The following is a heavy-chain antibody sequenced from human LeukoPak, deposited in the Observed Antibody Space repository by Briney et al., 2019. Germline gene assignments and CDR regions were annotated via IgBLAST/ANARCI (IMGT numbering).Heavy chain of an antibody. V-gene: IGHV4-34*01. CDR2: INHSGST. J-gene: IGHJ1*01. Sequence: PSETLSLTCAVSGGSFSDFYCSWFRQPPGKGLEWIGEINHSGSTDYNPSLKSRVTISVDTSKNQFSLRLNSVTAADTAVYFCAYSSGFQQRWGQGTLVTVSS. CDR1: GGSFSDFY. CDR3: AYSSGFQQR. D-gene: IGHD3-22*01.